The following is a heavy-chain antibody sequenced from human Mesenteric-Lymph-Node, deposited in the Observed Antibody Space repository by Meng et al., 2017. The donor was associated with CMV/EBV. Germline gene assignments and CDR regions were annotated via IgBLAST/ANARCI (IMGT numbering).Heavy chain of an antibody. CDR1: GFTFGDYA. Sequence: GGSLRLSCTASGFTFGDYAMSWVRQAPGKGLEWIGFIRSKAYGGTTEYATSVKGRFTISRHDSKSIAYLEMNSLKTEDTAVYYCTRLLWFGEYPGDYWGQGSLVTVSS. CDR2: IRSKAYGGTT. D-gene: IGHD3-10*01. J-gene: IGHJ4*02. V-gene: IGHV3-49*04. CDR3: TRLLWFGEYPGDY.